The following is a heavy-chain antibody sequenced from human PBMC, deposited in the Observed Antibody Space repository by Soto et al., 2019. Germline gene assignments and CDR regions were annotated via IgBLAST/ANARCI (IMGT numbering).Heavy chain of an antibody. J-gene: IGHJ3*02. Sequence: PGGSQIVSKASSGFNFSSYSMHWVRQAPGKGLEWVAVISYDGSNKYYADSVKGRFTISRDNSKNTLYLQMNSLRAEDTAVYYCARGSGSYSDAFDIWGQGTMVTVSS. CDR3: ARGSGSYSDAFDI. D-gene: IGHD1-26*01. V-gene: IGHV3-30-3*01. CDR2: ISYDGSNK. CDR1: GFNFSSYS.